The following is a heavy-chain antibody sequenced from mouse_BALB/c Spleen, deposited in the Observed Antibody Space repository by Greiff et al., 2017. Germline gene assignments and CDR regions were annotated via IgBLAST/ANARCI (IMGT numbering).Heavy chain of an antibody. Sequence: VQLQQSGAELVRSGASVKLSCTASGFNIKDYYMHWVKQRPEQGLEWIGWIDPENGDTEYAPKFQGKATMTADTSSNTAYLQLSSLTSEDTAVYYGARDGEVRRWFAYWGQGTLVTVSA. D-gene: IGHD2-14*01. CDR2: IDPENGDT. CDR3: ARDGEVRRWFAY. CDR1: GFNIKDYY. V-gene: IGHV14-4*02. J-gene: IGHJ3*01.